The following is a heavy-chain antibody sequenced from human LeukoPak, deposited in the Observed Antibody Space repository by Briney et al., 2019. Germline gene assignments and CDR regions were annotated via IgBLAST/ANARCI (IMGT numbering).Heavy chain of an antibody. CDR3: AREGIVATSYYYYYGRDV. J-gene: IGHJ6*02. CDR2: ISYDGSNK. Sequence: GGSLRLSCAASGFTFSSYAMHWVRQAPGKGLEWVAVISYDGSNKYYADSVKGRFTISRDNSKNTLYLQMNSLRAEDTAVYYCAREGIVATSYYYYYGRDVWGQGTTVTVSS. D-gene: IGHD5-12*01. CDR1: GFTFSSYA. V-gene: IGHV3-30-3*01.